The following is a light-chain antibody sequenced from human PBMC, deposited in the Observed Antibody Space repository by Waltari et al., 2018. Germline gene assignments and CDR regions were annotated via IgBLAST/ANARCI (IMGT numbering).Light chain of an antibody. CDR1: SLRSDD. CDR2: GKD. V-gene: IGLV3-19*01. J-gene: IGLJ2*01. Sequence: SSELTQDPAVSVALGQTVRITCQGDSLRSDDARWYQQKPGQAPILVIYGKDNRPSGIPDRFSGSTSGNTASLTITGSQAEDEADYYCHSRVVSNVRGAFGGGTKLTVL. CDR3: HSRVVSNVRGA.